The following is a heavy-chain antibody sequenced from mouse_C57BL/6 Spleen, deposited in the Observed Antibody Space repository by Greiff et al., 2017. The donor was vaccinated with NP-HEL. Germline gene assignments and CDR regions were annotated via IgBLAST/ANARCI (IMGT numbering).Heavy chain of an antibody. V-gene: IGHV5-9-1*02. J-gene: IGHJ3*01. Sequence: EVKLVESGEGLVKPGGSLKLSCAASGFTFSSYAMSWVRQTPEKRLEWVAYISSGGDYIYYADTVKGRFTISRDNARNTLYLQMSSLKAEDTAIYYCTRGESGAWFAYWGQGTLVTVSA. CDR2: ISSGGDYI. CDR1: GFTFSSYA. CDR3: TRGESGAWFAY.